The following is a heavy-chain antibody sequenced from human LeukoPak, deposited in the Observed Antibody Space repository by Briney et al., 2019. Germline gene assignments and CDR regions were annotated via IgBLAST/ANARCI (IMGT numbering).Heavy chain of an antibody. V-gene: IGHV3-48*04. D-gene: IGHD4-17*01. J-gene: IGHJ3*02. CDR2: INSVGGTT. CDR3: ARSIMYGDHGEDI. Sequence: GGSLRLSCEASGFNFNSYSFNWVRQAPGKGLEWISYINSVGGTTFYADSVKGRFTISRDNAKNTVYLQMDSLRAEDAAIYYCARSIMYGDHGEDIWGQGTVVAVSS. CDR1: GFNFNSYS.